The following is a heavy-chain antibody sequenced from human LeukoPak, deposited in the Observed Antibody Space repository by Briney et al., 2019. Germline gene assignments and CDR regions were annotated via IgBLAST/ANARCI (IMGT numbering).Heavy chain of an antibody. J-gene: IGHJ4*02. Sequence: SETLSLTCTVSGDSISSGSYYWSWIRQAAGKGVEWIGRIYTGGSTNYNPSLKSRVTISVDTSKNQFSLKLSSVTAADTAVYYCARDKRGGSPYYFDSWGQGTLVTVSS. V-gene: IGHV4-61*02. D-gene: IGHD2-15*01. CDR3: ARDKRGGSPYYFDS. CDR1: GDSISSGSYY. CDR2: IYTGGST.